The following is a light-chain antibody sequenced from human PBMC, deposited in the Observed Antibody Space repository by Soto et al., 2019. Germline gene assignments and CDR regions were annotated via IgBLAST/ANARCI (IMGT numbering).Light chain of an antibody. CDR1: QSINSKS. Sequence: EIVLTQSPGTLSLSPGEGATVSCRVSQSINSKSLVWYQRKFGQAPRLLIYNTSSRATGIPDRFSGSGSGTDFTLRISRMEPDDFAVYYCQHYGGSFIFGPGTKVDFK. CDR2: NTS. J-gene: IGKJ3*01. V-gene: IGKV3-20*01. CDR3: QHYGGSFI.